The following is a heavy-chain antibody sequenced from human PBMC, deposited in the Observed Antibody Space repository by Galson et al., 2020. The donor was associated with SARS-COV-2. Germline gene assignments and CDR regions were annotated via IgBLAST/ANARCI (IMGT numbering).Heavy chain of an antibody. CDR2: MNPNSGNT. Sequence: ASVKVSCKASGYTFTSYDINWVRQATGQGLEWMGWMNPNSGNTGYAQKFQGRVTMTRNTSISTAYMELSSLRSEDTAVYYCARGGRVLRYVEWLLLDYGMDDWGQGTTVTVSS. CDR3: ARGGRVLRYVEWLLLDYGMDD. J-gene: IGHJ6*02. V-gene: IGHV1-8*01. CDR1: GYTFTSYD. D-gene: IGHD3-9*01.